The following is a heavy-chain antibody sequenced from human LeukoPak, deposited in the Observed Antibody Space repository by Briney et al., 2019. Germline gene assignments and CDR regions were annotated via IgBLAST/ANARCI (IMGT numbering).Heavy chain of an antibody. CDR3: ARDYFWLENDGYSSSWLVNVIDY. Sequence: SQTLSLTCAISGDSVSSNSAAWNWIRQSPSRGLEWLGRTYYRSKWYNDYAVSVKSRITINPDTSKNQFSLQLNSVTPEDTAVYYCARDYFWLENDGYSSSWLVNVIDYWGQGTLVTVSS. V-gene: IGHV6-1*01. CDR1: GDSVSSNSAA. D-gene: IGHD6-13*01. CDR2: TYYRSKWYN. J-gene: IGHJ4*02.